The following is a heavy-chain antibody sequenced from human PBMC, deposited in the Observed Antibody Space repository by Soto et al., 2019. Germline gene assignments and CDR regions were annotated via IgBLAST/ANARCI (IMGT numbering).Heavy chain of an antibody. Sequence: PGGSLRLSCAASGFTFSDSAIHWVRQASGKGLEWVGRIRSKANSYATAYAASVKGRFTISRDDSKRTVSLQMNSLRADDTAVYYCARDLRHPSGDFMLNFDYWGQGILVTVSS. D-gene: IGHD1-26*01. V-gene: IGHV3-73*01. CDR2: IRSKANSYAT. CDR3: ARDLRHPSGDFMLNFDY. J-gene: IGHJ4*02. CDR1: GFTFSDSA.